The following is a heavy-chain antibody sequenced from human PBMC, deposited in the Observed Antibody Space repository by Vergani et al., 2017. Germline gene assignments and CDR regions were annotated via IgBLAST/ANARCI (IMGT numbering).Heavy chain of an antibody. Sequence: QVQLQQSGPGLVKPSPPLPLTCAISGDSVSSNSAAWNWTRQSPSRGLEWLGRTYYRSKWYNDYAVSVKSRITINPDTSKNQFSLQLNSVTPEDTAVYYCARGSDSSSWGSDYYDGMDVWGQGTTVTGSS. V-gene: IGHV6-1*01. CDR2: TYYRSKWYN. J-gene: IGHJ6*02. CDR3: ARGSDSSSWGSDYYDGMDV. CDR1: GDSVSSNSAA. D-gene: IGHD6-13*01.